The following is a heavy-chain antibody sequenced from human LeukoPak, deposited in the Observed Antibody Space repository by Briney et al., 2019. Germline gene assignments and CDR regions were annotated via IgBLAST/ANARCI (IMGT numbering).Heavy chain of an antibody. V-gene: IGHV3-30*04. CDR3: AKDQDTYSSGWYPRN. CDR2: ISYDGSNK. Sequence: GRSLRLSCAASGFTFSSYAMHWVRQAPGKGLEWVAVISYDGSNKYYADSVKGRFTISRDNSKNTLYLQMNSLRAEDTAVYYCAKDQDTYSSGWYPRNWGQGTLVTVSS. CDR1: GFTFSSYA. D-gene: IGHD6-19*01. J-gene: IGHJ4*02.